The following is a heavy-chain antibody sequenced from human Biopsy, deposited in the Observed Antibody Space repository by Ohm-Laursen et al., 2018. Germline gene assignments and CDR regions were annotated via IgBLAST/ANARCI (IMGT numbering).Heavy chain of an antibody. J-gene: IGHJ5*02. CDR2: VHHDGRA. D-gene: IGHD2-2*01. Sequence: SETLSPTCAVYGGTYSGYYWSWIRQPPGKGLEWIGEVHHDGRANYNPSLKSRVTISGDMSKKQFSLKLSGVTAADTAVYYCARFIVPSLHCSNGVCPIRWFDPWGQGTLVTVFS. CDR3: ARFIVPSLHCSNGVCPIRWFDP. V-gene: IGHV4-34*01. CDR1: GGTYSGYY.